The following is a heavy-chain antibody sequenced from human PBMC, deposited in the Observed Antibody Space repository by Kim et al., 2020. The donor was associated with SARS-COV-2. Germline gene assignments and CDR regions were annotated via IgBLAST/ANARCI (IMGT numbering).Heavy chain of an antibody. CDR3: ARRMYSAGWYDY. D-gene: IGHD6-13*01. Sequence: YNPSLKSQVTISLELSKNQFSLKLSSVTAADTAVYYCARRMYSAGWYDYWGQGTLVTVSS. V-gene: IGHV4-59*08. J-gene: IGHJ4*02.